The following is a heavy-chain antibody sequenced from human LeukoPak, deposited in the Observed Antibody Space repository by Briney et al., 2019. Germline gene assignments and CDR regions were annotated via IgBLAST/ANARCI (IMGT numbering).Heavy chain of an antibody. V-gene: IGHV3-48*04. Sequence: PGGSLRLSCAASGFTFSSYSMNWVRQAPGKGLEWVSYISSSSSTIYYADSVKGRFTISRDNAKNSLYLQMNSLRAEDTAVYYCARSGSFDAFDIWGQGTMVTVSS. D-gene: IGHD1-26*01. J-gene: IGHJ3*02. CDR3: ARSGSFDAFDI. CDR1: GFTFSSYS. CDR2: ISSSSSTI.